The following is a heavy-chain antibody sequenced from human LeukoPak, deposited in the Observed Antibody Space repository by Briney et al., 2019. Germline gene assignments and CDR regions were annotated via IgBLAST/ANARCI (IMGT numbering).Heavy chain of an antibody. D-gene: IGHD1/OR15-1a*01. CDR3: STVEHF. V-gene: IGHV3-74*01. J-gene: IGHJ4*02. CDR1: GLTLCGYW. Sequence: PGVSLRLSGSASGLTLCGYWMLWVRQIPGKGLVWVSRIDSDGSGTSYADSVKGRFTISRDDVKNMLYLQMNSLRVEDTGLYYCSTVEHFWGQGTLVTVSS. CDR2: IDSDGSGT.